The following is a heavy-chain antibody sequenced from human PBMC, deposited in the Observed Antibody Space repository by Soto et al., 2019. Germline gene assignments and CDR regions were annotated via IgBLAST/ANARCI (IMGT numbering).Heavy chain of an antibody. Sequence: SETLSLTCAVYGGSFSGYYWSWIRQPPGKGLEWIGEINHSGSTNYNPSLKSRVTISVDTSKNQFSLKLSSVTAADTAVYYCARSARGVPAAMVRGTNWFDPWGQGTLVTVSS. CDR1: GGSFSGYY. D-gene: IGHD2-2*01. CDR3: ARSARGVPAAMVRGTNWFDP. J-gene: IGHJ5*02. CDR2: INHSGST. V-gene: IGHV4-34*01.